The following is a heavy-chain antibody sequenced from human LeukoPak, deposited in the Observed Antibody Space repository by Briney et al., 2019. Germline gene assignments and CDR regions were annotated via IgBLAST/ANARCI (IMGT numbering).Heavy chain of an antibody. CDR1: GGSISSTGYC. V-gene: IGHV4-39*07. CDR3: ARGQWLPVFDF. Sequence: SETLSLTCSVSGGSISSTGYCWGWIRQPPGKGLEWIGSIYYSGSAYYNPSLKSRVTISVDTSKNHFSLKLSSVTAADTAVYYCARGQWLPVFDFWGQGTLVTVSS. D-gene: IGHD3-22*01. CDR2: IYYSGSA. J-gene: IGHJ4*02.